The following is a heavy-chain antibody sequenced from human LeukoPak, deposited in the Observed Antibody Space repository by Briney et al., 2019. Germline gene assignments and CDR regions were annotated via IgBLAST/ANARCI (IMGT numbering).Heavy chain of an antibody. CDR2: INPNSGGT. V-gene: IGHV1-2*02. J-gene: IGHJ6*03. CDR3: ARDTNKYCSGGSCYWGRQASYYYYMDV. CDR1: GYTFTGYY. D-gene: IGHD2-15*01. Sequence: GASVKVSCKASGYTFTGYYMHWVRQAPGQGLEWMGWINPNSGGTNYAQKFQGRVTMTRDTSTSTAYMELSRLRSDDTAVYYCARDTNKYCSGGSCYWGRQASYYYYMDVWDKGTTVTVSS.